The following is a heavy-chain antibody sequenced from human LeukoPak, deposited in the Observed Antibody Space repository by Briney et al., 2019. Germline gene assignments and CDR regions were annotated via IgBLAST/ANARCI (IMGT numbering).Heavy chain of an antibody. Sequence: ASVTVSCTASGYTFTIYDINWVRQATGQGLEWMGWMNPNSGNTGYAQKFQGRVTMTRNTSISTAYMELSSLRSEDTAVYYCARGLFYDSSGYTNLNYWGQGTLVTVSS. V-gene: IGHV1-8*01. CDR2: MNPNSGNT. CDR3: ARGLFYDSSGYTNLNY. J-gene: IGHJ4*02. CDR1: GYTFTIYD. D-gene: IGHD3-22*01.